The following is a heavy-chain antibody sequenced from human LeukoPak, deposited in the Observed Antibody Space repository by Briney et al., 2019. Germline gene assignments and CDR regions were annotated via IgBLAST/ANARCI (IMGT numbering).Heavy chain of an antibody. CDR2: ISFDGSDK. CDR1: AFSLSTYT. V-gene: IGHV3-30*04. CDR3: ATGIWFGELMT. D-gene: IGHD3-10*01. Sequence: GGSLRLSCAASAFSLSTYTMRWVRQAPGEGLEWVAVISFDGSDKYYADSVKGRFTISRDNSENTLYLQMNSLGAEDTAVYYCATGIWFGELMTWGQGTLVSVSS. J-gene: IGHJ5*02.